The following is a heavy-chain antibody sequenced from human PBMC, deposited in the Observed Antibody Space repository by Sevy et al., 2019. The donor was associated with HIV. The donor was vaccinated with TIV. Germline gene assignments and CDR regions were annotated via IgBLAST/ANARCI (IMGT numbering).Heavy chain of an antibody. CDR2: ISSSSDYK. D-gene: IGHD3-3*01. CDR3: ARSIGEGPLRFLECLLPGDY. Sequence: GGSLRLSCAASGFTFSAYNMIWVRRAPGKGLEWVSSISSSSDYKYYADSMKGRFTISRDNAKNSLSLQMDSLRAEDTAVYYCARSIGEGPLRFLECLLPGDYWGHRTLVTVSS. V-gene: IGHV3-21*01. CDR1: GFTFSAYN. J-gene: IGHJ4*01.